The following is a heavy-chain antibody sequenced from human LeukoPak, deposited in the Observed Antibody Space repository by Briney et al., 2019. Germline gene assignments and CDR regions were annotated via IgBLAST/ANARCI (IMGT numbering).Heavy chain of an antibody. D-gene: IGHD1-1*01. V-gene: IGHV4-4*07. CDR2: IQTSGST. CDR1: GGSITSYY. J-gene: IGHJ4*02. CDR3: VRETTRYFDY. Sequence: PSETLSLTCTVSGGSITSYYWSWIRQPAGKGLEWIGRIQTSGSTNYSPSLKSRVTMSMDTSKTQFSLSLSSVTAADTAVYYCVRETTRYFDYWGQGTLVTVSS.